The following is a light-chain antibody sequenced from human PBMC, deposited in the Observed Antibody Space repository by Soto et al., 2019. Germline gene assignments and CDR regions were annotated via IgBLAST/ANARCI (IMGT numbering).Light chain of an antibody. V-gene: IGKV1-5*03. CDR2: KAS. Sequence: IQMTQSPSTLCGSVGDRVTITCRASQTISSWLAWYQQKPGKAPKLLIYKASTLKSGVPSRVSGSGSGKEVTLTSSSRQPDDVATYYCQHYNSYSEAFGQGTKVDI. CDR3: QHYNSYSEA. CDR1: QTISSW. J-gene: IGKJ1*01.